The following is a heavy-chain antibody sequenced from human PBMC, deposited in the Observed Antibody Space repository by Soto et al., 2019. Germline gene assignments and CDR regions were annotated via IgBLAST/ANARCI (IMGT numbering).Heavy chain of an antibody. D-gene: IGHD1-26*01. CDR3: ARGGKHGSHFYGMDV. Sequence: GESLKISCVGAGYSFITYWVAWVRQMPGKGLEWMGIFNPRDPAATYSPSFQGQVTISADRSISTAYLQWNSLKASDTAIYYCARGGKHGSHFYGMDVWGQGTTVTVS. CDR1: GYSFITYW. V-gene: IGHV5-51*01. CDR2: FNPRDPAA. J-gene: IGHJ6*02.